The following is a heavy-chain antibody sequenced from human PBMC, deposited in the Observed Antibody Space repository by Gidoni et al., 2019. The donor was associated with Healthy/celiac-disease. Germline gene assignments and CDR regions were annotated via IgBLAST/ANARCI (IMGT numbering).Heavy chain of an antibody. D-gene: IGHD6-6*01. CDR1: GYTLTELS. J-gene: IGHJ5*02. Sequence: QVQLVQSGAEVKKPGDSVKVSCQVSGYTLTELSMHWVRQAPGKGLEWMGGFDPEDGETIYAQKFQGRVTMTEDTSTDTAYMELSSLRSEDTAVYYCATDTPEYSSSWEYNWFDPWGQGTLVTVSS. CDR2: FDPEDGET. V-gene: IGHV1-24*01. CDR3: ATDTPEYSSSWEYNWFDP.